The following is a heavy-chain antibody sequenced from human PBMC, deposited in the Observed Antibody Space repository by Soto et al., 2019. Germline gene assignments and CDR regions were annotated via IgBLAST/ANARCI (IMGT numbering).Heavy chain of an antibody. Sequence: ASVKVSCKASGYTFTSYGISWVRQAPGQGLEWMGWISAYNGNTNYAQKLQGRVTMTTDTSTSTAYLELRSLRSDDTAVYYCARVTAARDAFDIWGQGTMVTVSS. CDR2: ISAYNGNT. CDR1: GYTFTSYG. V-gene: IGHV1-18*01. J-gene: IGHJ3*02. CDR3: ARVTAARDAFDI. D-gene: IGHD6-6*01.